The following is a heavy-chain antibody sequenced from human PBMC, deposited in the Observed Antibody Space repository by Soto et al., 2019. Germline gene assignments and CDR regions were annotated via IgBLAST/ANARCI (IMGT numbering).Heavy chain of an antibody. CDR3: ARKPRDESCSGGTCGHFDS. D-gene: IGHD2-15*01. V-gene: IGHV3-23*01. CDR2: VSGSGGST. Sequence: EVQLLESGGGLVQPGGSLRLSCAASGFTFSNYAMNWVRQAPGKGLEWVSAVSGSGGSTYYAASVKGRFTISRDNSNQTAYLQMNRLRAEATPVYDCARKPRDESCSGGTCGHFDSWCQGNLVTVPS. CDR1: GFTFSNYA. J-gene: IGHJ4*02.